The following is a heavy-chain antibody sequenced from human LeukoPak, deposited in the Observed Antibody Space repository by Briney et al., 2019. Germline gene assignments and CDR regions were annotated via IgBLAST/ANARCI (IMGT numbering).Heavy chain of an antibody. CDR1: GGSINSGGYY. V-gene: IGHV4-30-2*01. CDR2: IYEGGST. CDR3: ASTQQLVLYYYDYMDV. J-gene: IGHJ6*03. D-gene: IGHD6-13*01. Sequence: SETLSLTCTVSGGSINSGGYYWSWVRQPPGKGLEWIGYIYEGGSTNSNPSLKSRVTISVDRSKNQFSLKLSSVTAADTAVYFCASTQQLVLYYYDYMDVWGKGTTVTVSS.